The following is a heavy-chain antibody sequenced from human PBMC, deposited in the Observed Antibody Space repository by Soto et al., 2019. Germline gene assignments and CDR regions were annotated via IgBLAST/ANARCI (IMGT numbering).Heavy chain of an antibody. Sequence: EVQLVESGGGLVKPGGSLRLSCAVSGFTFDKSWMNWVRQAPGKGLEWVGRIKSKTDGGTTDYAAPVKGRFTISRDDAKSTLFFTMNSVKNDDTSMYFCTTGRDDLLYWGQGTLVTVSS. CDR2: IKSKTDGGTT. CDR1: GFTFDKSW. V-gene: IGHV3-15*07. J-gene: IGHJ4*02. CDR3: TTGRDDLLY. D-gene: IGHD1-26*01.